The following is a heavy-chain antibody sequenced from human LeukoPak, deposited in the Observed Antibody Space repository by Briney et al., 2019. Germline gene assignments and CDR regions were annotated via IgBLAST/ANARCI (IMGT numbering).Heavy chain of an antibody. Sequence: ASVKVSCKASGYTFTSYDINWVRQATGQGLEWMGWMNPNSGNTGYAQKFQGRVTMTRNTSISTAYMELRSLRSDDTAVYYCAREPLDYGAVAAYYYMDVWGKGTTVTVSS. CDR2: MNPNSGNT. CDR3: AREPLDYGAVAAYYYMDV. D-gene: IGHD4-17*01. J-gene: IGHJ6*03. CDR1: GYTFTSYD. V-gene: IGHV1-8*01.